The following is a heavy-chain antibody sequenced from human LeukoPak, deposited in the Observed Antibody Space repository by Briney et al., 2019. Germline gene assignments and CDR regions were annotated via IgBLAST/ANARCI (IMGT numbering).Heavy chain of an antibody. J-gene: IGHJ4*02. Sequence: KPGGSLRLSCAASGFTFSDYYMSWIRQAPGKGLEWVSYISSSGSTIHYADPVKGRFTISRDNAKNSLYLQMNSLRAEDTAVYYCARYSSSSAPVYWGQGTLVTVSS. CDR1: GFTFSDYY. CDR3: ARYSSSSAPVY. CDR2: ISSSGSTI. V-gene: IGHV3-11*01. D-gene: IGHD6-6*01.